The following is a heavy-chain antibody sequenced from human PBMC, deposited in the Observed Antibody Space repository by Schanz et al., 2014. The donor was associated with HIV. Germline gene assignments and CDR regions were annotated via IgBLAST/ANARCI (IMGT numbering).Heavy chain of an antibody. D-gene: IGHD5-12*01. J-gene: IGHJ4*01. Sequence: EVQLVESGGGLVQPGGSLRLSCAASGFTFSSYWMHGARTCPENGQGWVSRINNDGSSTSYADSVKGRFTISRDNAKNTLYLQMNSLRAEDTAVYYCARVGVGGYANLDYCG. CDR2: INNDGSST. CDR1: GFTFSSYW. V-gene: IGHV3-74*01. CDR3: ARVGVGGYANLDY.